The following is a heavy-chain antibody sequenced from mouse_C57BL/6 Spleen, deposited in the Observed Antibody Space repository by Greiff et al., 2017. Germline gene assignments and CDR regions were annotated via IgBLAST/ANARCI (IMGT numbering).Heavy chain of an antibody. V-gene: IGHV3-6*01. J-gene: IGHJ2*01. CDR2: ISYDGSN. D-gene: IGHD2-4*01. CDR1: GYSITSGYY. Sequence: EVHLVESGPGLVKPSQSLSLTCSVTGYSITSGYYWNWIRQLPGNKLEWMGYISYDGSNNYNPSLKNRISITRDTSKNQFFLKLNSVTTEDTATYYCAREGDYDDFDYWGQGTTLTVSS. CDR3: AREGDYDDFDY.